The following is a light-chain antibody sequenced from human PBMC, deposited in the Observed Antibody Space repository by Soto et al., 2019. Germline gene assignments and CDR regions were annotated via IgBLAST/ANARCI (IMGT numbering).Light chain of an antibody. CDR3: AAWDDSLNGWV. CDR1: SSNIGSKT. V-gene: IGLV1-44*01. Sequence: QSVLTQPPSASGTPGQRVTISCSGSSSNIGSKTVNWYQQLPGTAPKILIYSNNQRPSGVPDRFSGSKSGTSASLAISGLQSEDEDDYYCAAWDDSLNGWVFGGGPKLTVL. J-gene: IGLJ3*02. CDR2: SNN.